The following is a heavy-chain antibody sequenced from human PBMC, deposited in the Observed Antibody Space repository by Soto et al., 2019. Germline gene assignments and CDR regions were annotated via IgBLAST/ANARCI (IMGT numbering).Heavy chain of an antibody. CDR2: IYYSGRT. CDR1: VGSIISSTHY. J-gene: IGHJ6*02. D-gene: IGHD5-18*01. Sequence: QLQLQESGPGLVKPSETLSLTCSVSVGSIISSTHYWGWIRQPPGKGLEWIGSIYYSGRTYYNPPLKSRVPISIDTSNTQFALQLSSVTAADTAVYSCARQDTAMVRWDYYYGMDVWGQGSTVTFSS. CDR3: ARQDTAMVRWDYYYGMDV. V-gene: IGHV4-39*01.